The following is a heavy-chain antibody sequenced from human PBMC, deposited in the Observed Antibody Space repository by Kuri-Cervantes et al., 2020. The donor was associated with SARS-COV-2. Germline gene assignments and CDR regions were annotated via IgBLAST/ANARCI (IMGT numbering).Heavy chain of an antibody. CDR2: INHSGST. J-gene: IGHJ4*02. CDR3: AAKGCHNQNRTSCSNDY. V-gene: IGHV4-34*01. CDR1: GGSFSGYY. D-gene: IGHD2-2*01. Sequence: TLSLTCAVYGGSFSGYYWSWIRQPPGQGLEWMGEINHSGSTNYNPSLKSRVTISVDTSKNQFPPKLSSGTAADTAVYYCAAKGCHNQNRTSCSNDYWGQGTLVTVSS.